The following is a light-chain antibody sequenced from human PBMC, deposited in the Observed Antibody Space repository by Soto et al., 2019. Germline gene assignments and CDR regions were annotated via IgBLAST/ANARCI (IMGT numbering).Light chain of an antibody. CDR2: EVS. V-gene: IGLV2-23*02. CDR1: SSDVGSYNL. Sequence: QSLLTQPASVSGSPGQSITISCTGTSSDVGSYNLVSWYQQHPGKAPKLMIYEVSKRPSGVSNRFSGSKSGNTASLTISGLQAEDEADYYCCSHAGSFSYVFGTGTKVTVL. CDR3: CSHAGSFSYV. J-gene: IGLJ1*01.